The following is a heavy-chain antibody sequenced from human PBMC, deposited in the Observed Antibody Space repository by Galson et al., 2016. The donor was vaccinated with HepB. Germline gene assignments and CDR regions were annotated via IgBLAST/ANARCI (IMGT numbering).Heavy chain of an antibody. D-gene: IGHD2-2*01. V-gene: IGHV3-30*04. Sequence: SLRLSCAVSGFTFSRHAMYWVRQAPGKGLEWVAAISYDGSTKYNADSVKGRFTVSRDNSKNTLYLQMTSLRPEDTASYYCAKLTGMGSSSEVQLLDYYYYGMDVWGQGTAVTVSS. J-gene: IGHJ6*02. CDR1: GFTFSRHA. CDR2: ISYDGSTK. CDR3: AKLTGMGSSSEVQLLDYYYYGMDV.